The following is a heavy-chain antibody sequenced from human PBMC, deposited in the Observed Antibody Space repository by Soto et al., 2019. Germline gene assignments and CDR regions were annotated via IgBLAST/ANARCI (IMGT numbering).Heavy chain of an antibody. CDR3: ARGGTPIDY. D-gene: IGHD3-16*01. CDR2: ISAYNGNT. CDR1: AYTFTNFG. J-gene: IGHJ4*02. Sequence: QVQLVQSGAEVKKPGASVEVSCKASAYTFTNFGITWVRQAPGQGLEWMGWISAYNGNTNYAQKFQGRVTMTTDTSTSTAYMEVRSLRFDDTAVYSCARGGTPIDYCGQGTLVTVSS. V-gene: IGHV1-18*01.